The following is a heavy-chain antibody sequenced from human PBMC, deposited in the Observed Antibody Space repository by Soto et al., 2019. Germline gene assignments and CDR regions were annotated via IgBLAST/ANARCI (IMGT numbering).Heavy chain of an antibody. CDR2: IIPIFGTA. CDR1: GGTFSSYA. CDR3: AKDHGTEGPESFDY. J-gene: IGHJ4*02. Sequence: SVKVSCKASGGTFSSYAISWVRQAPGQGLEWMGGIIPIFGTANYAQKFQGRVTLTGDTSTSTAYMELSSLRAEDTAVYYCAKDHGTEGPESFDYWGQGTLVTVSS. V-gene: IGHV1-69*06.